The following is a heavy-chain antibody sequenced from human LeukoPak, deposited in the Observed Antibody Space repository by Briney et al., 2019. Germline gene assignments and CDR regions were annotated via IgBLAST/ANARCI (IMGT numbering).Heavy chain of an antibody. D-gene: IGHD3-3*01. Sequence: ASVKVSCKVSGYTLTELSMHWVRQAPGKGLEWMGGFDPEDGETIYAQKFQGRVTMTEDTSTDTAYMELSSLRSEDTAVYYCATDRARYDFWSGSFDYWGQGTLVTVSS. V-gene: IGHV1-24*01. J-gene: IGHJ4*02. CDR3: ATDRARYDFWSGSFDY. CDR2: FDPEDGET. CDR1: GYTLTELS.